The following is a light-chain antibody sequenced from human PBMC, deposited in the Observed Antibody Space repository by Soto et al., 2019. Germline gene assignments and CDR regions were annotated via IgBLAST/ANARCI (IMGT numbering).Light chain of an antibody. CDR2: GAS. V-gene: IGKV3-15*01. Sequence: ERVMTQSPATLSVSPGERATLSCRASQSVGSNLAWYQQKPGQAPRLLIFGASSRATGVPARFSGSGSGTEFTLTINSLQSEVFAFYFCQQYDNLPLTLVPGTKLGSK. CDR3: QQYDNLPLT. CDR1: QSVGSN. J-gene: IGKJ3*01.